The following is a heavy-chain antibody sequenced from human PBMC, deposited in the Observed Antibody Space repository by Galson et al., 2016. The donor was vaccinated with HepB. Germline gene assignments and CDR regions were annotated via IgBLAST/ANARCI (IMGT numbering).Heavy chain of an antibody. CDR2: VSPNNGHT. V-gene: IGHV1-18*04. Sequence: SVKVSCKASGYSFAKHGITWVRQAPGQGLEWVGWVSPNNGHTKYAERFQDRITLTTDPSTTAAYMELGSLRSDDTAVYFCARDAARGDYWGQGTQDSVFS. CDR3: ARDAARGDY. CDR1: GYSFAKHG. J-gene: IGHJ4*02. D-gene: IGHD6-13*01.